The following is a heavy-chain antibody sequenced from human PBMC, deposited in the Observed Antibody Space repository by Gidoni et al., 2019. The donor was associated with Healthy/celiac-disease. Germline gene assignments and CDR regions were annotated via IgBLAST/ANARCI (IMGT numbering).Heavy chain of an antibody. V-gene: IGHV3-30-3*01. D-gene: IGHD5-12*01. CDR1: GFTFSSYA. Sequence: QVQLVESGGGVVQPGRSLRLSCAASGFTFSSYAMHWVRQAPGKGLEWVAVISYDGSNKYYADSVKGRFTISRDNSKNTLYLQMNSLRAEDTAVYYCARGGWLHQTKKWAYWGQGTLVTVSS. CDR2: ISYDGSNK. J-gene: IGHJ4*02. CDR3: ARGGWLHQTKKWAY.